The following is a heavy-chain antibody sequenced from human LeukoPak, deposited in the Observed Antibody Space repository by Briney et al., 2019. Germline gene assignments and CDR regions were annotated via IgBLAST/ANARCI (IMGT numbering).Heavy chain of an antibody. Sequence: PSQTLSLTCAISGDSVSSNDASWNWIRQSPSRGLEWLGRTFYRSKWYYDYGASLKSRITINPDTSKNQFSLQLNSVTPEDTAMYYCAREVAMIRGVKNWFDRWGQGTLVTVSS. CDR2: TFYRSKWYY. V-gene: IGHV6-1*01. D-gene: IGHD3-10*01. CDR1: GDSVSSNDAS. J-gene: IGHJ5*02. CDR3: AREVAMIRGVKNWFDR.